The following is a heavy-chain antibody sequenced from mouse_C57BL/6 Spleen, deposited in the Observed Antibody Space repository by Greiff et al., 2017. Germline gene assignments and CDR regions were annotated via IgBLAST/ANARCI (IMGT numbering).Heavy chain of an antibody. CDR1: GYTFTNYW. V-gene: IGHV1-63*01. CDR2: IYPGGGYT. J-gene: IGHJ1*03. Sequence: VQLLESGAELVRPGTSVKMSCKASGYTFTNYWIGWAKQRPGHGLEWIGDIYPGGGYTNYNEKFKGKATLTADKSSSTAYMQFSSLTSEDAAIYYCARSGAAQATWYFDVWGTGTTVTVSS. D-gene: IGHD3-2*02. CDR3: ARSGAAQATWYFDV.